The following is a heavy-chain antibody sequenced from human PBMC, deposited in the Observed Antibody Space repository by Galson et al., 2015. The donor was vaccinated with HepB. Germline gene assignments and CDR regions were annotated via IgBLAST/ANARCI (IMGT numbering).Heavy chain of an antibody. D-gene: IGHD6-6*01. CDR1: GDSVSSNSAT. V-gene: IGHV6-1*01. CDR2: TYYRSKWYN. CDR3: ARESPGIAARDLYYSYYYMDI. Sequence: CAISGDSVSSNSATWNWIRQSPSRGLEWLGRTYYRSKWYNDYAVSVKSRITINPDTSKNQSSLQVKSVTPEDTAVYYCARESPGIAARDLYYSYYYMDIWGKGTTVTVSS. J-gene: IGHJ6*03.